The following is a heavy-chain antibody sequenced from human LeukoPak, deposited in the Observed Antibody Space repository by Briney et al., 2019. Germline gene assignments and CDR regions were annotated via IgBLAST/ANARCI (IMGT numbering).Heavy chain of an antibody. J-gene: IGHJ4*02. CDR3: ASLESTVTTPIDY. CDR2: ISSSGSTI. CDR1: GFTFSDYY. V-gene: IGHV3-11*01. Sequence: GGSLRLSCAASGFTFSDYYMSWIRQAPGKGLEWVSYISSSGSTIYYADSVKGRFTISRDNAKNSLYLRMNSLRAEDTAVYYCASLESTVTTPIDYWGQGTLVTVSS. D-gene: IGHD4-17*01.